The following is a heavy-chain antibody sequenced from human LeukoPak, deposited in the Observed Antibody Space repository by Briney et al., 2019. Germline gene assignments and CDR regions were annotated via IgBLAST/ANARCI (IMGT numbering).Heavy chain of an antibody. CDR1: YGSISSYY. J-gene: IGHJ4*02. V-gene: IGHV4-59*01. D-gene: IGHD4-17*01. CDR2: IYYSGST. Sequence: PSETLSLTCTVSYGSISSYYWSWIRQPPGKGLEWIGYIYYSGSTNYNPSLKSRVTISVDTSKNQFSLKLSSVTAADTAVYYCARESISGGDYVYDYWGQGTLVTVSS. CDR3: ARESISGGDYVYDY.